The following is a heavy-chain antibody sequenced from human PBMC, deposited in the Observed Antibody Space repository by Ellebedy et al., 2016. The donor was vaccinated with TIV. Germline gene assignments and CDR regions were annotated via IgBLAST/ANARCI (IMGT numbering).Heavy chain of an antibody. Sequence: ASVKVSCKASGYTFTSYYMHWVRQAPGQGLEWMGIINPSGGSTSYSQKFQGRVTMTRDTSISTGYMELSSLRSDDTAVYYCAREEGSKGLDFWGQGTMVTVSS. CDR1: GYTFTSYY. J-gene: IGHJ3*01. CDR3: AREEGSKGLDF. V-gene: IGHV1-46*01. CDR2: INPSGGST.